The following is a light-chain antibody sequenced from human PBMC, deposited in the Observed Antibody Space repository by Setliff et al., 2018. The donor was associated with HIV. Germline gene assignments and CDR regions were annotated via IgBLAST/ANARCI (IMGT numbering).Light chain of an antibody. CDR2: DVS. Sequence: QSALAQPASVSGSPGQSITISCTGTSSDVGDYKYVSWYQQLPGKAPKLMLYDVSHRPSGVSNRFSGSKSGDTASLTISGLQADDEADYYCSSYTSSSTHYVFGTGTKVTVL. V-gene: IGLV2-14*03. CDR3: SSYTSSSTHYV. J-gene: IGLJ1*01. CDR1: SSDVGDYKY.